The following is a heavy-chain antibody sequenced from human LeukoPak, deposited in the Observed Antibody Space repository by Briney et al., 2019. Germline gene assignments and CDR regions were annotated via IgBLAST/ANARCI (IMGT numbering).Heavy chain of an antibody. J-gene: IGHJ4*02. V-gene: IGHV4-34*01. CDR3: ARATGTKVPPGY. Sequence: SETLSLTCAVYGGSFSGYYWSWIRQPPGKGLEWIGEINHSGRNNYNPSLKSRVTISVDTSKNQFSLKLSSVTAADTAGYYCARATGTKVPPGYWGQGTLVTVSS. CDR2: INHSGRN. CDR1: GGSFSGYY. D-gene: IGHD1-7*01.